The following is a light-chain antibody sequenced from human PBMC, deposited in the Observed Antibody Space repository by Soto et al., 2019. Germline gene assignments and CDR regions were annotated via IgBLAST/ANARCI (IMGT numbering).Light chain of an antibody. CDR2: SYD. Sequence: QAVVTQPPSASGTPGQRVTISCSGSSSNIGSNTVNWYQQLPGTAPKLLIYSYDQRPSGVPHRFSGSKSGTSASLAISGLQSEDEADYFCAAWDDSLNGWVFGGGTQLTVL. CDR3: AAWDDSLNGWV. V-gene: IGLV1-44*01. CDR1: SSNIGSNT. J-gene: IGLJ3*02.